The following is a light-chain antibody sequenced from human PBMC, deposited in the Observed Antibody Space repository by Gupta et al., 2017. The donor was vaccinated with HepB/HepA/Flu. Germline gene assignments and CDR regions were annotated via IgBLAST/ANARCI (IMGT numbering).Light chain of an antibody. CDR2: DVS. J-gene: IGLJ1*01. CDR3: SSYTSSSTLEV. CDR1: SSDVGGYNY. V-gene: IGLV2-14*01. Sequence: QSALTQPASVSGSPGQSITISCAGTSSDVGGYNYVSWYQQNPGKAPKLIIYDVSNRPSGVSYRFSGSKSGYTASLTISGLQAEDEADYYCSSYTSSSTLEVFGTGTKVAVL.